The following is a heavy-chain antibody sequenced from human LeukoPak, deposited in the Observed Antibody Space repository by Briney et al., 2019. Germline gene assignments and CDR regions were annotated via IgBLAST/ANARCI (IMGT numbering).Heavy chain of an antibody. CDR3: ARDNYDSIGYSFD. D-gene: IGHD3-22*01. J-gene: IGHJ4*02. CDR2: ISGSGDTT. Sequence: GGSLRLTCAASGFTFSNYAMSWVRQAPGKGLEWVSAISGSGDTTYYADSVKGRFTISRDNAKKSLYLQMNSLRAEDTAVYYCARDNYDSIGYSFDWGQGNLVTVSS. V-gene: IGHV3-23*01. CDR1: GFTFSNYA.